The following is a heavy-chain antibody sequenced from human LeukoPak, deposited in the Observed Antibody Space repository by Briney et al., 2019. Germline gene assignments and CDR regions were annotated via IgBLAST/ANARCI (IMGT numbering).Heavy chain of an antibody. CDR2: MNPNSGNT. CDR3: ARVPGVYYYGSGSYYSRYGMDV. V-gene: IGHV1-8*01. CDR1: GYTFTSYD. D-gene: IGHD3-10*01. J-gene: IGHJ6*02. Sequence: ASVKVSCKASGYTFTSYDINWVRQATGQGLEWMGWMNPNSGNTGYAQKFQGRVTMTRNTSISTAHMELSSLRSEDTAVYYCARVPGVYYYGSGSYYSRYGMDVWGQGTTVTVSS.